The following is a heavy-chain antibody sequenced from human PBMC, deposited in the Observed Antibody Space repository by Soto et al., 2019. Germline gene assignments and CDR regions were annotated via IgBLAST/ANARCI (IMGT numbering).Heavy chain of an antibody. CDR3: TRWNRDGDL. J-gene: IGHJ5*02. CDR1: GFSFSTYG. CDR2: VSGGSGVT. Sequence: EMQLVESGGGLVQPGGSLRLSCVVSGFSFSTYGVTGVRQPPGKGLEWVCGVSGGSGVTHYTDSVKGRFTISGDNSKNTVYLQMHSLGGENPAVYYCTRWNRDGDLWGQGTLVTVAS. V-gene: IGHV3-23*04. D-gene: IGHD1-1*01.